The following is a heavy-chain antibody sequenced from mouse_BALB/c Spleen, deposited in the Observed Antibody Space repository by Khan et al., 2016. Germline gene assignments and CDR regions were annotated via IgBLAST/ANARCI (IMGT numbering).Heavy chain of an antibody. J-gene: IGHJ2*01. D-gene: IGHD2-3*01. CDR2: IDPANVNT. Sequence: EVQLQESGAELVKPGVSVKLSCTASGFNINDTYMHWVKQRPEQGLEWIGRIDPANVNTKYDPKFQGKATITADTSSNTAYLQRSSLKSDDTAVYCCTREGYYPYRGQGTTRTVAS. CDR1: GFNINDTY. CDR3: TREGYYPY. V-gene: IGHV14-3*02.